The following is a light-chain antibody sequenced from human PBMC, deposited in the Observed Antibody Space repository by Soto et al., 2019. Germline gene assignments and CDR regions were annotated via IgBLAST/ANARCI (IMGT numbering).Light chain of an antibody. CDR1: QSVSSY. V-gene: IGKV3-11*01. Sequence: EIVLTQSPATLSLSPGERATLSCRASQSVSSYLAWYQQKAGQAPRLLIYDASNRATGIPARFSGSGSGTDVSLTISSREPEDFAVYYCQQRSNWHRETFGQGTKLEIK. CDR2: DAS. J-gene: IGKJ2*01. CDR3: QQRSNWHRET.